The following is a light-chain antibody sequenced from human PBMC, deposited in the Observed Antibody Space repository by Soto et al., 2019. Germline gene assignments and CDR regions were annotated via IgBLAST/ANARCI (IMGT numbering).Light chain of an antibody. CDR2: DAS. CDR3: QRRSHWIT. Sequence: EIVLTQSPATLSLSPGERATLSCRASQSVSSYLAWYQQKPGQAPRLLIYDASNRATGIPARFSGSGSGTDFALTISSREPEDFAVYYCQRRSHWITFGQGTRLEIE. V-gene: IGKV3-11*01. CDR1: QSVSSY. J-gene: IGKJ5*01.